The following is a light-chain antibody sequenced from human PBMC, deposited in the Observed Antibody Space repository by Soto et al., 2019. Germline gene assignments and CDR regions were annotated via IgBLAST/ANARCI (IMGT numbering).Light chain of an antibody. Sequence: EIVMTQSPGTLSVSPGERATLSCRASQSVSSSLAWYQQRPGQAPRLLIYGASTRATGVPARFSGRGSGTEFTLTITSLQSEDCAVYYCQQYNNWPPYIFGQGTKLQIK. CDR3: QQYNNWPPYI. V-gene: IGKV3-15*01. CDR1: QSVSSS. CDR2: GAS. J-gene: IGKJ2*01.